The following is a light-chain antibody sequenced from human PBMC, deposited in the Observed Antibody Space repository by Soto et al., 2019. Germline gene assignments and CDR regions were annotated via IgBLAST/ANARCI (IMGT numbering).Light chain of an antibody. CDR2: AAS. Sequence: AIQMTQSPSSLSASVGDRVTITCRASQDIRTDVAWYQQKPGKAPKLLIFAASSLQSGVSSRFSGSASGTDFTLTISSLQPEDFATYYCLQDYIYPYTFGQGTRLEI. V-gene: IGKV1-6*01. CDR1: QDIRTD. CDR3: LQDYIYPYT. J-gene: IGKJ5*01.